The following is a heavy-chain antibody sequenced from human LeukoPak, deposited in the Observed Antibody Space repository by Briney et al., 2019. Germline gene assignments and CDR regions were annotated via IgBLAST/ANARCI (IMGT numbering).Heavy chain of an antibody. CDR2: IIPILGIA. CDR3: ASSATSYYDSSGYYSTFDY. V-gene: IGHV1-69*04. J-gene: IGHJ4*02. CDR1: GGTFSSYA. D-gene: IGHD3-22*01. Sequence: GASVKVSCKASGGTFSSYAISWVRQAPGQGLEWMGRIIPILGIANYAQKFQGRVTITADKSTSTAYMELSSLRSEDTAVYYCASSATSYYDSSGYYSTFDYWGQGTLVTVSS.